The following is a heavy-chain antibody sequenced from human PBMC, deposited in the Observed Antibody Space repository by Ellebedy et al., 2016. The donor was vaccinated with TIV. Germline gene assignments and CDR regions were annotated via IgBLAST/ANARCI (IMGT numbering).Heavy chain of an antibody. V-gene: IGHV1-2*02. Sequence: AASVKVSCKASGYTFTGYYIHWVRQAPGQGLAWMAWLNPNNGDTAFAQSLQGIVTMTTDTSISTAYMELSSLTADDTAVYYCVRDLTNPLKGDYWGQGTLVTVSS. D-gene: IGHD1-14*01. CDR3: VRDLTNPLKGDY. J-gene: IGHJ4*02. CDR2: LNPNNGDT. CDR1: GYTFTGYY.